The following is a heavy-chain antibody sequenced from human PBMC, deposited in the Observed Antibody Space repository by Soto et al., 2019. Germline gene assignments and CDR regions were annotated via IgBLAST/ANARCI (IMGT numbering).Heavy chain of an antibody. Sequence: QVQLVQSGAEVKKPGASVKASCKASGDTFTDYYIHWVRQAPGQGLEWMGTVNPSGGHTTYAQNFLGRITTTRDTSTSTLYMEPTSRTSEATAVYYCARGGDVVVVTAPLASWGQGTLVTVS. CDR3: ARGGDVVVVTAPLAS. D-gene: IGHD2-21*02. CDR1: GDTFTDYY. V-gene: IGHV1-46*01. CDR2: VNPSGGHT. J-gene: IGHJ5*02.